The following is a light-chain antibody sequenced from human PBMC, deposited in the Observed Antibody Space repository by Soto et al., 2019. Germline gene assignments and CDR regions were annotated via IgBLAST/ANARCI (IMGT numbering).Light chain of an antibody. Sequence: QSALTQPASVSGSPGQSITISCTGTSSDIGSYNYVSWYQQHPGKAPKLMIYDVSFRPSGVSNRFSGSKSGNTASLTISGLQAEDEADYHCSSYTTTSALVFGGGTKVTVL. V-gene: IGLV2-14*03. CDR2: DVS. CDR1: SSDIGSYNY. J-gene: IGLJ2*01. CDR3: SSYTTTSALV.